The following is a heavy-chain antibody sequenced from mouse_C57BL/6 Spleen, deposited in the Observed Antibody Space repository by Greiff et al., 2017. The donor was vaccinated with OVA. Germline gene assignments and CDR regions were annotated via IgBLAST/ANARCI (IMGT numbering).Heavy chain of an antibody. V-gene: IGHV1-39*01. CDR1: GYSFTDYN. D-gene: IGHD3-2*02. CDR3: ARTAQATYGYYAMDY. J-gene: IGHJ4*01. Sequence: VHVKQSGPELVKPGASVKISCKASGYSFTDYNMNWVKQSNGKSLEWIGVINPNYGTTSYNQKFKGKATLTVDQSSSTAYMQLNSLTSEDSAVYYCARTAQATYGYYAMDYWGQGTSVTVSS. CDR2: INPNYGTT.